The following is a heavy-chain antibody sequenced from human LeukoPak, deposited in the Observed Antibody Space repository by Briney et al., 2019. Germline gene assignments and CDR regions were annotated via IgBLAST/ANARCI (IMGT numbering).Heavy chain of an antibody. J-gene: IGHJ4*02. CDR3: ASWPGGWYGEDS. V-gene: IGHV3-53*01. CDR2: IYGGGST. CDR1: GDTVSNNF. D-gene: IGHD6-19*01. Sequence: GGSLRLSCAASGDTVSNNFMSWVRQAPGKGLEWVSVIYGGGSTYYADSVKGRFTISRDTSKNTLYLQMNSLRAEDTAVYYCASWPGGWYGEDSWGQGTLVTVSS.